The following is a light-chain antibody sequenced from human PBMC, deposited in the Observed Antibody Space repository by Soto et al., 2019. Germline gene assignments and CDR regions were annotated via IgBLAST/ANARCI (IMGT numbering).Light chain of an antibody. CDR1: SSDVGGYND. V-gene: IGLV2-8*01. CDR2: EVS. Sequence: QSALTQPPSASGSPGQSVTISCTGTSSDVGGYNDVSWYQQHPGKAPKLMIYEVSKRPSGVPDRFSGSKSGNTASLTVSGLQAEDEADYCCSSYAGSNNYVFGTGTKLTVL. J-gene: IGLJ1*01. CDR3: SSYAGSNNYV.